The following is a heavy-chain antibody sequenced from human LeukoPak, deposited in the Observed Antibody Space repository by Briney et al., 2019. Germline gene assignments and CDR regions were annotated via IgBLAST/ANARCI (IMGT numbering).Heavy chain of an antibody. CDR3: ARGQQLVF. J-gene: IGHJ4*02. CDR1: GFTFSSNW. Sequence: PGGSLRLSCAASGFTFSSNWMSWVRQAPGKGLEWVANIKQDGRDKYYGDYVKGRFTISRDNAKNSLYLQMNSLRDEDTAVYYCARGQQLVFWGQGTLVTVSS. D-gene: IGHD6-13*01. CDR2: IKQDGRDK. V-gene: IGHV3-7*01.